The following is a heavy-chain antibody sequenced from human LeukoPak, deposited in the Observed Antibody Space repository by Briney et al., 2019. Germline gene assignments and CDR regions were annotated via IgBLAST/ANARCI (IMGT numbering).Heavy chain of an antibody. J-gene: IGHJ4*02. CDR1: GFTFSTYE. V-gene: IGHV3-30*01. CDR3: ARDPVCDY. Sequence: PGRSLRPSCAASGFTFSTYEMHWVRQAPGKGLEWVAVISNDGRNKDYADSVKGRFTISRDNSKNTLYVQMNSLRAEDTAVYYCARDPVCDYWGQGTLVTVSS. CDR2: ISNDGRNK.